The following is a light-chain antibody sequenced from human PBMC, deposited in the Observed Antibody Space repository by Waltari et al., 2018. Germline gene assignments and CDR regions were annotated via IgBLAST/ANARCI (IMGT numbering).Light chain of an antibody. Sequence: DIVMTQSPDSLAVSLGERATLNCKSSQSVLYSSNNKNYFAWYQQKPGQPPKLLIYWASTRESGVPDRFSGSGSGTDFTLTISSLQAEDVAVYYCQQYYTTPRTFGGGTKVEIK. CDR2: WAS. CDR1: QSVLYSSNNKNY. CDR3: QQYYTTPRT. V-gene: IGKV4-1*01. J-gene: IGKJ4*01.